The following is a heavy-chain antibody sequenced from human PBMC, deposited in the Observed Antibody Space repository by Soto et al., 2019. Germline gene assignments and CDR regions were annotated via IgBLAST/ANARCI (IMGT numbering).Heavy chain of an antibody. CDR2: IYPGDSDT. D-gene: IGHD3-10*01. Sequence: PGESLKISCKASGYDFNNYWIGWVRQLPGKGLEWMGIIYPGDSDTRYSAAFRGQVTISADTSISTAFLQWSNLKASDTATYFCAMRSGDYGSIFNWGPGTLVTVSS. CDR1: GYDFNNYW. V-gene: IGHV5-51*01. CDR3: AMRSGDYGSIFN. J-gene: IGHJ4*02.